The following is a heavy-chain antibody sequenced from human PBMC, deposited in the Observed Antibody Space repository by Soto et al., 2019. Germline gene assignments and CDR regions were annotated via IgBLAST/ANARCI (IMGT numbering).Heavy chain of an antibody. J-gene: IGHJ6*02. CDR3: ARIRGAVADPYYYYGMDV. V-gene: IGHV2-26*01. Sequence: QVTLKESGPVLVKPTETLTLTCTVSGFSLSNARMGVSWIRQPPGKALEWLAHIFSNDEKSYSTTLKSRRTITKDPSKSQVVRSMTNMDPVDTATYYCARIRGAVADPYYYYGMDVWGQGTTGTVSS. D-gene: IGHD6-19*01. CDR1: GFSLSNARMG. CDR2: IFSNDEK.